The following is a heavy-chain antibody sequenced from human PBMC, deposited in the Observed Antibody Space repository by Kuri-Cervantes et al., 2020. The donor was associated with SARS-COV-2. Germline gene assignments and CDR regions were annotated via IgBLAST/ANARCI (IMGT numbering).Heavy chain of an antibody. D-gene: IGHD1-14*01. J-gene: IGHJ6*02. Sequence: ASVKVSCKASGYTFTGYYMHWVRQAPGQGLEWMGWINPNSGGTNYAQKFQGWVTMTRDTSISTAYMELSRLRSDDTAVYYCAREGRNIDYYHGMDVWGQGTTVTVSS. CDR3: AREGRNIDYYHGMDV. CDR1: GYTFTGYY. V-gene: IGHV1-2*04. CDR2: INPNSGGT.